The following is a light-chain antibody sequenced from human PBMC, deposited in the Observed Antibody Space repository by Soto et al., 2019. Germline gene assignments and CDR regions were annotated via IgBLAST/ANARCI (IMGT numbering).Light chain of an antibody. CDR1: RSDLGGYNY. CDR2: DVS. J-gene: IGLJ1*01. Sequence: SALTPPAPLSGAPGQSRTISRAWNRSDLGGYNYVSWYQQHPGKAPKLMIYDVSSRPSGVSNRFSGSKSGNTASLTISGLQAEDEADYYCSSYTSSTTEVFGTGTKVTVL. CDR3: SSYTSSTTEV. V-gene: IGLV2-14*01.